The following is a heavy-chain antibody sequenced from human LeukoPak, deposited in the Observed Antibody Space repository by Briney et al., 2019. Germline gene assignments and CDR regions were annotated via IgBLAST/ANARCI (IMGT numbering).Heavy chain of an antibody. V-gene: IGHV1-2*02. J-gene: IGHJ5*02. CDR2: INLNSGDT. CDR1: GYTFTDYY. CDR3: ARSYFDVLTNCYMWLAP. Sequence: ASVKVSCKASGYTFTDYYIHWVRQAPGQGLEWMGWINLNSGDTYYAQNFQDRVTVTGDTSISTAYLELSSLRSDDTAVFYCARSYFDVLTNCYMWLAPWGQGTLVTVSS. D-gene: IGHD3-9*01.